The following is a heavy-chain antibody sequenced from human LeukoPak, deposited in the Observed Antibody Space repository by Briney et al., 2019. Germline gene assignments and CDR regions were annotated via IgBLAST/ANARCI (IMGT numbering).Heavy chain of an antibody. J-gene: IGHJ4*02. CDR1: GGSISSGGYY. CDR2: IYYSGST. Sequence: SETLSLTCTVSGGSISSGGYYWSWIRQHPGTGLEWIGYIYYSGSTYYNPSLKSRVTISVDTSKNQFSLKLSSVTAADTAVYSCARVEGRGYSGYESFDYWGQGTLVTVSS. V-gene: IGHV4-31*03. D-gene: IGHD5-12*01. CDR3: ARVEGRGYSGYESFDY.